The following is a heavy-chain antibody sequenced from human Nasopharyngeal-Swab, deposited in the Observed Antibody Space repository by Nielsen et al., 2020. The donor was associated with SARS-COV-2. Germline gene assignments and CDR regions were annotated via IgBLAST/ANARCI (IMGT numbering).Heavy chain of an antibody. Sequence: GESLKISCAASGFSFSSYWMSWVRQAPGKGLEWVANINLYGSQKNFVDSVKRRFTISRDNAKNVVYLQMNTMRAEDTAVYYCARVTAYGFDIWGQGTMVTVSS. D-gene: IGHD3-16*01. CDR2: INLYGSQK. CDR1: GFSFSSYW. V-gene: IGHV3-7*01. J-gene: IGHJ3*02. CDR3: ARVTAYGFDI.